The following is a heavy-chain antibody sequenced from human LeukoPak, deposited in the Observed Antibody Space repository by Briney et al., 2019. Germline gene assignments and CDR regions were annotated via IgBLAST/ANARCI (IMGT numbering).Heavy chain of an antibody. CDR1: GGTFISYA. CDR2: IIPIFGTA. D-gene: IGHD3-3*01. Sequence: ASVKVSCKASGGTFISYAISWVRQAPGQGLEWMGGIIPIFGTANYAQKFQGRVTITADESTSTAYMELSSLRSEDTAVYYCARPLTYYDFWSGYSQPNYYYYYMDVWGKGTTVTVSS. CDR3: ARPLTYYDFWSGYSQPNYYYYYMDV. J-gene: IGHJ6*03. V-gene: IGHV1-69*13.